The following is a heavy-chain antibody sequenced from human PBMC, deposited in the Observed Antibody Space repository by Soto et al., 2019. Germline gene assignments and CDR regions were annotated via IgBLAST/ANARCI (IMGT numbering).Heavy chain of an antibody. CDR2: IKQDGSEK. CDR1: GFTLSSYW. V-gene: IGHV3-7*05. Sequence: HPGGSLRLSCAACGFTLSSYWMSWVRQAPGKGLEWVANIKQDGSEKYYVDSVKGRFTISRDNAKNSLYLQMNSLRAEDTAVYYCARDLERANSYGLDYWGQGTLVTVSS. J-gene: IGHJ4*02. D-gene: IGHD5-18*01. CDR3: ARDLERANSYGLDY.